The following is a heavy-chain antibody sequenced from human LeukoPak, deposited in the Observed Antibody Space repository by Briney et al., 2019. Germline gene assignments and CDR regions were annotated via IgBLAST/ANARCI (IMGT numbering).Heavy chain of an antibody. V-gene: IGHV3-30*01. CDR2: ISSGGTYE. CDR3: ARDSTYYYDSGSSGPHYFDN. D-gene: IGHD3-10*01. Sequence: GGSLRLSCAASGFTFSNYAMHWVRQAPGKGLEWVSLISSGGTYEYYADSVKGRFTISRDNSKNTFYLQLNSLRAEDTAVYYCARDSTYYYDSGSSGPHYFDNWGQGTLVTVSS. J-gene: IGHJ4*02. CDR1: GFTFSNYA.